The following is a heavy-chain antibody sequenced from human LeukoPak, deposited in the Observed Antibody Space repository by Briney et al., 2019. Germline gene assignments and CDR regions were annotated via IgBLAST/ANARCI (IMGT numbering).Heavy chain of an antibody. CDR3: AKTMGAIDHDY. CDR1: GFTFSCYS. J-gene: IGHJ4*02. CDR2: VTSSGGST. Sequence: GGSLRLSCAASGFTFSCYSMNWVRQAPGKGLEWVSTVTSSGGSTYYADSVKGRFTNSIDNSKNTLYLQMSSLRAEDTAVYYCAKTMGAIDHDYWGQGTLVTVS. V-gene: IGHV3-23*01. D-gene: IGHD1-26*01.